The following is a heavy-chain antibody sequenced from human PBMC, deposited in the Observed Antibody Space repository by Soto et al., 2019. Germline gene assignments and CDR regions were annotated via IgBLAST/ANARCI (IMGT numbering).Heavy chain of an antibody. CDR3: ARAFCSGDTCYDS. CDR1: GFTFTSYG. J-gene: IGHJ5*01. Sequence: QVQLVQSGTEVKKPGASVKVSCKASGFTFTSYGITWVRQAPGQGLEWMGWISPYNGETNFAQKFQGRVTMTTDTSTTTAYMELRSLRSDDTALYYCARAFCSGDTCYDSWGQGTLVTVSS. V-gene: IGHV1-18*01. D-gene: IGHD2-15*01. CDR2: ISPYNGET.